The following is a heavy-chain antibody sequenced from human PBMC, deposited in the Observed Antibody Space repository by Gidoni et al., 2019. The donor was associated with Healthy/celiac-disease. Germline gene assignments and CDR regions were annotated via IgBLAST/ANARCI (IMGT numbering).Heavy chain of an antibody. CDR2: ISSRGSTI. J-gene: IGHJ4*02. CDR3: ARAFCSGGSCPDY. Sequence: QVQLVESGGGLFKPGGSLRLACAASGFPFSDYYMGWIRQAPGKGREWISYISSRGSTIYYADSVKCRFTISRDNAKNALYLQMNSRRAEDTAVYYCARAFCSGGSCPDYWGQGTLVTVSS. V-gene: IGHV3-11*01. D-gene: IGHD2-15*01. CDR1: GFPFSDYY.